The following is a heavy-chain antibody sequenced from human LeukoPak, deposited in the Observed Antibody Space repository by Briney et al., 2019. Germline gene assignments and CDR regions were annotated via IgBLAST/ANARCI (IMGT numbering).Heavy chain of an antibody. CDR2: ISSRGSYI. D-gene: IGHD6-13*01. Sequence: GGSLRLSCAASGFTFSNYNINWVRQAPGKGLEWVSSISSRGSYIYYADSVKGRFAISADNAMNSLYLQMNSLRAEDTAVYYCARGYSSSWYDLYYFDYWGQGTLVTVSS. J-gene: IGHJ4*02. V-gene: IGHV3-21*01. CDR3: ARGYSSSWYDLYYFDY. CDR1: GFTFSNYN.